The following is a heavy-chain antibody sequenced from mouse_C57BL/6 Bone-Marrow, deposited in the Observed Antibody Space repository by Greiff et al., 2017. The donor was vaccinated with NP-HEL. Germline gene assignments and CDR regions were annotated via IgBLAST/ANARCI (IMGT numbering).Heavy chain of an antibody. J-gene: IGHJ3*01. CDR2: IYPRSGNT. V-gene: IGHV1-81*01. CDR1: GYTFTSYG. D-gene: IGHD3-1*01. Sequence: QVHVKQSGAELARPGASVKLSCKASGYTFTSYGISWVKQRTGQGLEWIGEIYPRSGNTYYNEKFKGKATLTADKSSSTAYMELRSLTSEDSAVYFCARRAPEFAYWGQGTLVTVSA. CDR3: ARRAPEFAY.